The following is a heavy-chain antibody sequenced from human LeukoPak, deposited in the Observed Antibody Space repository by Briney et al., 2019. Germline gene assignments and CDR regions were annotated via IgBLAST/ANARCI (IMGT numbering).Heavy chain of an antibody. D-gene: IGHD4-17*01. CDR1: GYSISSGYY. CDR3: ARVGDYGDYVNWFAP. CDR2: GYHIGST. V-gene: IGHV4-38-2*02. Sequence: SSETLSLTCTVSGYSISSGYYWGWIRQPPGKGLEWIGSGYHIGSTYFNPSLRSRVTILIDIFKNQFSLKMSSVTAADTAIYYCARVGDYGDYVNWFAPWGPGPLVTVSS. J-gene: IGHJ5*02.